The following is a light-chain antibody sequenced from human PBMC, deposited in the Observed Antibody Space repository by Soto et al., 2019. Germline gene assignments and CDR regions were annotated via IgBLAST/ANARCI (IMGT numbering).Light chain of an antibody. CDR1: QSISSY. CDR2: AAS. V-gene: IGKV1-39*01. J-gene: IGKJ3*01. CDR3: QQSYSTPRIFT. Sequence: DIQMTQSPSSLSASVGDRVTITCRASQSISSYLNWYQQKPGKAPKLLIYAASSLQSGVPSRFSGSGSGTDLTLTISSLQPEDFAIYYCQQSYSTPRIFTFGPGTKVDIK.